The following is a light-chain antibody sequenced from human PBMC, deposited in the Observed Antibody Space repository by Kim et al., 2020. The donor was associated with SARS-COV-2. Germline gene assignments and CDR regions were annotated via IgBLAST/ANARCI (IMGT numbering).Light chain of an antibody. V-gene: IGLV3-1*01. J-gene: IGLJ1*01. CDR1: KLGDEY. CDR3: QAWDSSTAV. CDR2: QDS. Sequence: GPPGQTARITCSGDKLGDEYACCYHQKPGQSPVVVIYQDSKRPSGIPERFSGSSSGNTATLTISGTQAMDEADYYCQAWDSSTAVFGTGTKVTVL.